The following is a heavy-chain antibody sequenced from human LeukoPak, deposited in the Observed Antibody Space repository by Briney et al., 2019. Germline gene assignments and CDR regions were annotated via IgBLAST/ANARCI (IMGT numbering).Heavy chain of an antibody. Sequence: GGSLRLSCAASGFTFSSYNMNWVRQAPGKGLEWVSSVSSSSSYIYYADSVKGRFTISRDNAKNSLYLQMNSLRAEDTAVYYCATYSSRNAREFQSWGQGTLVTVSS. D-gene: IGHD2-2*01. J-gene: IGHJ1*01. V-gene: IGHV3-21*01. CDR1: GFTFSSYN. CDR2: VSSSSSYI. CDR3: ATYSSRNAREFQS.